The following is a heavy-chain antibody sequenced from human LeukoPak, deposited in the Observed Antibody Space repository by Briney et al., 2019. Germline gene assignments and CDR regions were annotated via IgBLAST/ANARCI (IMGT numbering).Heavy chain of an antibody. CDR2: ISWNSCSI. Sequence: GRSLRLSCAASGFTFDDYAMHWVRQAPGKGLEWVSGISWNSCSIGYADSVKGRFTISRDNAKNSLYLQMNSLRAEDTALYYCAKARAYYDSSGYPHFDYWGQGTLVTVSS. CDR1: GFTFDDYA. D-gene: IGHD3-22*01. J-gene: IGHJ4*02. V-gene: IGHV3-9*01. CDR3: AKARAYYDSSGYPHFDY.